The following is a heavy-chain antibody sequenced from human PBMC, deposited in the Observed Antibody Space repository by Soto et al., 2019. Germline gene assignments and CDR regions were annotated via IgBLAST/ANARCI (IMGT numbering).Heavy chain of an antibody. V-gene: IGHV1-46*03. D-gene: IGHD6-13*01. CDR2: IKPSDGSR. CDR1: GYTFTSYY. CDR3: AREGSAAGTGDY. J-gene: IGHJ4*02. Sequence: ASVKVSFKASGYTFTSYYMHWVRQAPGQGLEWMGIIKPSDGSRSHAQKFQGRVTMTRDTSTSTVYMELSSLRSEDTAVYYCAREGSAAGTGDYWGQGTLVTVSS.